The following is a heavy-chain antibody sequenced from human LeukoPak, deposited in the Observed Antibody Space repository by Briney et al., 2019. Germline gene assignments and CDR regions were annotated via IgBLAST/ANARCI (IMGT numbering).Heavy chain of an antibody. V-gene: IGHV3-23*01. CDR2: ITGSGGST. CDR1: GFTFSNYG. D-gene: IGHD5/OR15-5a*01. Sequence: GGSLRLSCAASGFTFSNYGMNWVRQAPGKGLEWVSGITGSGGSTYYADSVKGRFTISRDNDKNSLDLQLSSLRAEDTALYYCARVVSWGWFDPWGQGTLVTVSA. J-gene: IGHJ5*02. CDR3: ARVVSWGWFDP.